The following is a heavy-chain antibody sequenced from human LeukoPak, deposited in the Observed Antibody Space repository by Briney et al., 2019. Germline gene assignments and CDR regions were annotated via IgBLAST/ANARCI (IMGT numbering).Heavy chain of an antibody. CDR3: ARVYYSSSYDYWYFDL. Sequence: SETLSPTCTVSGGSIRSYYWSWIRQPPGKGLEWIGYIYYSGSTNYNPSPKSRVTISVDTSKNQFSLKLSSVTAADTAVYYCARVYYSSSYDYWYFDLWGRGTLVTVSS. CDR2: IYYSGST. V-gene: IGHV4-59*01. J-gene: IGHJ2*01. D-gene: IGHD6-13*01. CDR1: GGSIRSYY.